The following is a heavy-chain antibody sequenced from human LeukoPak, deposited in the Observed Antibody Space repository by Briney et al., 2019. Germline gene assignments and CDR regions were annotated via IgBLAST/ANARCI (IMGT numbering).Heavy chain of an antibody. V-gene: IGHV3-7*01. CDR2: IKLDGSDQ. CDR3: ARDDSGPRNKYYYESTGFYSRPFYLDY. J-gene: IGHJ4*02. CDR1: GFTFRNYW. Sequence: PGGSLRLSCAASGFTFRNYWMSWVRQAPGKGLEWVANIKLDGSDQHYADSVKGRFTISRGNAKNSLFLQMDSLRAADTAVYYCARDDSGPRNKYYYESTGFYSRPFYLDYWGQGALVAVSS. D-gene: IGHD3-22*01.